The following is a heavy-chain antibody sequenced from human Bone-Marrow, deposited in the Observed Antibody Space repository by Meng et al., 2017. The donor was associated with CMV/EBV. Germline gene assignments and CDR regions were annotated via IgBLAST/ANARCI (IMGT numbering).Heavy chain of an antibody. J-gene: IGHJ4*02. CDR3: AKDGPYCGGDCYQGYFDY. V-gene: IGHV3-23*01. Sequence: GESLKISCAASGFTFSDYYMSWIRQAPGKGLEWVSAIRGSGGGTYYADSVKGRFTISRDNSMNTLYLRMNSLRAEDTAVYHCAKDGPYCGGDCYQGYFDYWGQGTLVTVSS. CDR1: GFTFSDYY. D-gene: IGHD2-21*01. CDR2: IRGSGGGT.